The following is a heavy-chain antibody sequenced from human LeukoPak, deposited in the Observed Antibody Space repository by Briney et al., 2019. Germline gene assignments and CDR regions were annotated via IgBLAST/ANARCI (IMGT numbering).Heavy chain of an antibody. D-gene: IGHD6-13*01. CDR3: AKVPPSITAAGNWLGP. CDR1: GYTFTGYY. V-gene: IGHV1-2*06. CDR2: IHPNTGGT. J-gene: IGHJ5*02. Sequence: GASVKVSCKASGYTFTGYYIHWVRQAPGQGLEWMGRIHPNTGGTDYAQKFQGRVTKTRDTSITTPYMELSRLTSDDTAIYYCAKVPPSITAAGNWLGPWGQGALVTVSS.